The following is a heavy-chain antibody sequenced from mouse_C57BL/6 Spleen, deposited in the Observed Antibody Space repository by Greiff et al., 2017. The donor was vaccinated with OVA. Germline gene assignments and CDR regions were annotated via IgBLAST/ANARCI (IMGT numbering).Heavy chain of an antibody. Sequence: VMLVESGPGLVQPSQRLSITCTVSGFSLTSYGVHWVRQSPGKGLEWLGVIWSGGSTDYNAAFISRLSISKDNSKSQVFFKMNSLQADDTAIYYCASASFYYDYDGWYFDVWGTGTTVTVSS. CDR3: ASASFYYDYDGWYFDV. V-gene: IGHV2-2*01. J-gene: IGHJ1*03. CDR1: GFSLTSYG. CDR2: IWSGGST. D-gene: IGHD2-4*01.